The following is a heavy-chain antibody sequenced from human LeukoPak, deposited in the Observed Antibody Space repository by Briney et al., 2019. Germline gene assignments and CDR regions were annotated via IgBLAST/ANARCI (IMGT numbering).Heavy chain of an antibody. CDR1: GFTFSSYA. J-gene: IGHJ3*02. V-gene: IGHV3-23*01. D-gene: IGHD3-22*01. CDR2: ISGSGGST. CDR3: AKVRITMIVAVIGSERNAFDI. Sequence: GGSLRLSCAASGFTFSSYAMSWVRQAPGKGLEWVSAISGSGGSTYYADSVKGRFTTSRDNSKNTLYLQMNSLRAEDTAVYYCAKVRITMIVAVIGSERNAFDIWGQGTMVTVSS.